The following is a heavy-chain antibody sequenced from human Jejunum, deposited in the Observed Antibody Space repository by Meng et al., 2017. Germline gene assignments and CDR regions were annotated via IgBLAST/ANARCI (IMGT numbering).Heavy chain of an antibody. CDR1: GYTFSYYS. V-gene: IGHV1-3*01. Sequence: SVKVSCKASGYTFSYYSMHWVRQAPGQRPEWMGWINVDSGNAKYSRNLQGRVTITRDTSTNTAYMELRSLRFEDTALYYCARVAGDGYNYFYHHYGMDVWGQGTPVTVSS. CDR3: ARVAGDGYNYFYHHYGMDV. CDR2: INVDSGNA. J-gene: IGHJ6*02. D-gene: IGHD5-24*01.